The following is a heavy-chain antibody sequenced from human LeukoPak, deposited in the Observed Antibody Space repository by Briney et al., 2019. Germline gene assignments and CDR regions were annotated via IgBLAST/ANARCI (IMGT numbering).Heavy chain of an antibody. V-gene: IGHV4-39*07. CDR2: IYYSGST. CDR1: GGSISSSTYY. CDR3: ARGGSFFDY. Sequence: SETLSLTCTVSGGSISSSTYYWGWIRQPPGKGLEWIGSIYYSGSTYYNPSLTSRVTISVDTSKNQFSLKLSSVTAADTAVYYCARGGSFFDYWGQGTLVTVSS. J-gene: IGHJ4*02. D-gene: IGHD1-26*01.